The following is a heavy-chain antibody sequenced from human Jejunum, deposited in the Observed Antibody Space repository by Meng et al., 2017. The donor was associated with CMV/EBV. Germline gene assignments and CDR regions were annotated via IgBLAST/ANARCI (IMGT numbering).Heavy chain of an antibody. D-gene: IGHD1-26*01. CDR3: GKGEFGGYSGNSALVHS. Sequence: FTFSTYGMHWVRQAPGKGLEWVALTSYDGSDEYYGESVRGRFTISRDNSQNTLYLQMNSLRSEDTAVYYCGKGEFGGYSGNSALVHSWGQGTLVTVSS. CDR2: TSYDGSDE. CDR1: FTFSTYG. J-gene: IGHJ4*02. V-gene: IGHV3-30*18.